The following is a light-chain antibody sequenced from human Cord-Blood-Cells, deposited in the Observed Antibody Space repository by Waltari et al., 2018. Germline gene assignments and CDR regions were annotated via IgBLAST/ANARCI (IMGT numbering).Light chain of an antibody. Sequence: DIVMTQSPDSLAVSLGERAHINCKSSQSVLYSSNNKNYLAWYQQKPGQPPKLLIYWASTRESGVPDRFSGSGSGTDFTLTISSLQAEDVAVYYCQQYYSTPYTFGQGTKLEIK. J-gene: IGKJ2*01. CDR3: QQYYSTPYT. CDR2: WAS. V-gene: IGKV4-1*01. CDR1: QSVLYSSNNKNY.